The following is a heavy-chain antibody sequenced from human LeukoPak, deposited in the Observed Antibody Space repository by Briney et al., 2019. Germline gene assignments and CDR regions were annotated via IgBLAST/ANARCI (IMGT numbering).Heavy chain of an antibody. J-gene: IGHJ4*02. CDR3: ARRSGVAVAGAFDY. V-gene: IGHV3-23*01. Sequence: GGSLRLSCAVSGFTFSSYDMSWVRQAPGKGLEWVSAISGSGASTYYADSVKGRFTISRDNSKNTLHLQMNSLRAEDTAVYFCARRSGVAVAGAFDYWGQGTLVTVSS. D-gene: IGHD6-19*01. CDR2: ISGSGAST. CDR1: GFTFSSYD.